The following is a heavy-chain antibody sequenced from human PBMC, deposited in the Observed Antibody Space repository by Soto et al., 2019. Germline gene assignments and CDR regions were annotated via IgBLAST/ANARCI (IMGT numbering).Heavy chain of an antibody. D-gene: IGHD1-26*01. CDR2: IYYSGST. Sequence: LSLTCAVSGYSISSSNWWGWIRQPPGKGLEWIGYIYYSGSTYYNPSLKSRVTISVDTSKNQFSLKLSSVTAADTAVYYCARVSGSYYYGMDVWGQGTTVTVS. V-gene: IGHV4-28*03. J-gene: IGHJ6*02. CDR3: ARVSGSYYYGMDV. CDR1: GYSISSSNW.